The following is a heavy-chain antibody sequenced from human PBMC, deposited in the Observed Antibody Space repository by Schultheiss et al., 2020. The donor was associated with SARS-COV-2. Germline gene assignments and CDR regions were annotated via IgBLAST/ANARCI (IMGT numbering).Heavy chain of an antibody. CDR3: AGSGYRYGARL. CDR1: GDSITTYY. J-gene: IGHJ4*02. V-gene: IGHV4-59*01. Sequence: SETLSLTCTVSGDSITTYYWSWFRQPPGKGLEWIGYIHYSGSTNHNPSLKSRVFTLVDTSKNQFSVKLTSVTAADTAVYYCAGSGYRYGARLWGQGTLVTVSS. CDR2: IHYSGST. D-gene: IGHD5-18*01.